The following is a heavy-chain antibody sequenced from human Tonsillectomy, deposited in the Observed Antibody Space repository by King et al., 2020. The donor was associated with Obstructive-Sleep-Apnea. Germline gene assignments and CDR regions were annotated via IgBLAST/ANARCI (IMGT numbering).Heavy chain of an antibody. Sequence: VQLVQSGGGLVQPGGSLRLSCAASGFTFSSYWMTWVRQAPGKGLEWVANIKQDGREKYYVDSVKGRFTISRDNAKNSLYLQMNSLRAEDTAVYYCAREIGVRSHLEYWGQGTLVTVSS. CDR2: IKQDGREK. CDR3: AREIGVRSHLEY. J-gene: IGHJ4*02. V-gene: IGHV3-7*03. D-gene: IGHD3-10*01. CDR1: GFTFSSYW.